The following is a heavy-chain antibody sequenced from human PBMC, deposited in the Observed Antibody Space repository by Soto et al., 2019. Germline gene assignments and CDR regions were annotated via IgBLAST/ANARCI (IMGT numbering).Heavy chain of an antibody. CDR3: AQAGYGLDV. Sequence: SQTHSLTCAISGDSVSSNSAAWTWIRQSPSRGLEWLGSTYYRSKWYNDYAVSVKSRITINPDTSKNQFSLQLNSVTPEDTAVYYCAQAGYGLDVWGQGTTVTVSS. CDR1: GDSVSSNSAA. J-gene: IGHJ6*02. CDR2: TYYRSKWYN. V-gene: IGHV6-1*01.